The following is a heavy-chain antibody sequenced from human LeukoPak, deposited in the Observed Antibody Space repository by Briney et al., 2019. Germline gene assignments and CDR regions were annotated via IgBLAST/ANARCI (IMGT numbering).Heavy chain of an antibody. V-gene: IGHV5-51*01. CDR1: GYSFTSYW. D-gene: IGHD5-18*01. CDR3: ARHPSPFIRGYSYGFFDY. CDR2: IYPGDSDT. J-gene: IGHJ4*02. Sequence: GESLKISCKGSGYSFTSYWIGWVRQMPGKGLEWMGIIYPGDSDTRYSPSFQGQVTISADKSISTACLQWSSLKASDTAMYYCARHPSPFIRGYSYGFFDYWGQGTLVTVSS.